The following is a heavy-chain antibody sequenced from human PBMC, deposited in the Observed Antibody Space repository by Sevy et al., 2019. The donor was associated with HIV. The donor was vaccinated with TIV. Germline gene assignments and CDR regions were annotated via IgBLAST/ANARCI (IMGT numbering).Heavy chain of an antibody. CDR3: AKAPALYCSSTSCSIY. V-gene: IGHV3-23*01. CDR1: GFIFSTYA. D-gene: IGHD2-2*01. J-gene: IGHJ4*02. CDR2: ISGSGGST. Sequence: GGSLRLSCAASGFIFSTYAMSWVRQAPGKGLECVSAISGSGGSTYYADSVKGRFTISRDISKNTLYLQMNSLRAEDTAVYYCAKAPALYCSSTSCSIYWGQGTRVTVSS.